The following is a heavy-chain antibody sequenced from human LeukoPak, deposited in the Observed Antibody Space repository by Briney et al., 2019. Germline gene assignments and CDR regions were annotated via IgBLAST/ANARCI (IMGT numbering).Heavy chain of an antibody. J-gene: IGHJ5*02. CDR1: GLTLSSYS. Sequence: GGSLRLSCGASGLTLSSYSMNWVRQAPGKGLEWVSYISSDSGARYYADSVKGRFTISRDNAKNSLYLQMNSLGAEDTAVYYCARATQPGFDPWGQGTLVTVSS. CDR3: ARATQPGFDP. V-gene: IGHV3-48*01. D-gene: IGHD2-15*01. CDR2: ISSDSGAR.